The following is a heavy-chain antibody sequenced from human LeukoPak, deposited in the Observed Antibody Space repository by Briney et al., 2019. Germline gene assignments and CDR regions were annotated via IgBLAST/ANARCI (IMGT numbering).Heavy chain of an antibody. D-gene: IGHD3-22*01. V-gene: IGHV3-33*01. CDR2: IWYDGSNK. Sequence: GGSLRLSCAASGFTFSSYGMHWVRQAPGKGLEWVAVIWYDGSNKYYADPVKGRFTISRDNSKNTLYLQMNSLRAEDTAVYYCAREYYDSSGYYGNPDYWGQGTLVTVSS. CDR3: AREYYDSSGYYGNPDY. CDR1: GFTFSSYG. J-gene: IGHJ4*02.